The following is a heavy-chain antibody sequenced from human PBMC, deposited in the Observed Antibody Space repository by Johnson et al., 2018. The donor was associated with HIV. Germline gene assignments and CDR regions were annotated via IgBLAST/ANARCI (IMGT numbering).Heavy chain of an antibody. CDR1: GFTFSSYA. D-gene: IGHD4-17*01. J-gene: IGHJ3*02. CDR2: ISGSGDTT. Sequence: MQLVESGGGLVQPGGSLRLSCVASGFTFSSYAMSWVRQAPGKGLEWVSAISGSGDTTFSAASVRGRFTISRDNSKNTLYLQMNSLRAEDTAMYYCARVGNGDYGWSFDIWGQGTTVTISS. CDR3: ARVGNGDYGWSFDI. V-gene: IGHV3-23*04.